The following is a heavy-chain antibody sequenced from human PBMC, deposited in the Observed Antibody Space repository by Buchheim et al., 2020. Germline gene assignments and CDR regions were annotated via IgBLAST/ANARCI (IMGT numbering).Heavy chain of an antibody. J-gene: IGHJ4*02. CDR1: GYTFTDYY. CDR3: SRRHYYDVSVVLDL. Sequence: QAQLVQSGPDVRKPGASVKVSCKASGYTFTDYYIHWVRQAPGQGLEWMGWINPNSGGTNYAQKFQGRLTMTRDMSIRTAYMELTSLRSDDTAMYYCSRRHYYDVSVVLDLWGQGT. D-gene: IGHD3-22*01. V-gene: IGHV1-2*02. CDR2: INPNSGGT.